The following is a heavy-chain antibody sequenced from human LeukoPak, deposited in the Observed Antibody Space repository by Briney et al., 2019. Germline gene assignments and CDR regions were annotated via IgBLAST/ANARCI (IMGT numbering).Heavy chain of an antibody. CDR1: GGTFSSYA. V-gene: IGHV1-69*04. Sequence: SVKVSCKASGGTFSSYAISWVRQAPGQGLEWMGRIIPILGIANYAQKFQGRVTITADKSASTAYMELSSLRSEDTAVYYCARGSVAGTGWFDPWGQGTLVTVSS. D-gene: IGHD6-19*01. CDR2: IIPILGIA. CDR3: ARGSVAGTGWFDP. J-gene: IGHJ5*02.